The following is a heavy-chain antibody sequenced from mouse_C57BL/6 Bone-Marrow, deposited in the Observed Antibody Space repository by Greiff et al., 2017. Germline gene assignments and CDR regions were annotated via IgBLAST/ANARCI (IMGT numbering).Heavy chain of an antibody. CDR2: IDPANGNT. Sequence: EVQLVESVAELVRPGASVKLSCTASGFNIKNTYMHWVKQRPEQRLEWIGSIDPANGNTKYAPKFQGKATITADPSSNTAYLQLSSLTSEDTAIYYYAKELVRAKDYWGQGTSVTVSS. J-gene: IGHJ4*01. V-gene: IGHV14-3*01. D-gene: IGHD2-14*01. CDR3: AKELVRAKDY. CDR1: GFNIKNTY.